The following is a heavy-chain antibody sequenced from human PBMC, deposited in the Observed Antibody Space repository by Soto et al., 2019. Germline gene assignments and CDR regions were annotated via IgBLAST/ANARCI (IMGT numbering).Heavy chain of an antibody. Sequence: EEQLAESGGGLVQPGGSLRLSCAASGFTFSHFAMNWVRQAPGKGLEWVSYISSTSTTIFSADSVKGRFSISRDNAKNSLYLQMNNLTDGDTAVYYCARSVNIGSAAWFDPWGQGTLVTVSS. D-gene: IGHD3-10*01. CDR1: GFTFSHFA. V-gene: IGHV3-48*02. J-gene: IGHJ5*02. CDR2: ISSTSTTI. CDR3: ARSVNIGSAAWFDP.